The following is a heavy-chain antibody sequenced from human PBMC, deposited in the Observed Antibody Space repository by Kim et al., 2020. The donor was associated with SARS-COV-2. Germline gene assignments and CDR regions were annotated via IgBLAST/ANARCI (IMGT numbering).Heavy chain of an antibody. Sequence: GGSLRLSCAASGFTFSSYAMSWVRQAPGKGLEWVSAISGSGGSTYYADSVKGRFTISRDNSKNTLYLQMNSLRAEDTAVYYCAKDSWWNYYDSSGYYDYWGQGTLVTVSS. J-gene: IGHJ4*02. CDR3: AKDSWWNYYDSSGYYDY. CDR2: ISGSGGST. D-gene: IGHD3-22*01. CDR1: GFTFSSYA. V-gene: IGHV3-23*01.